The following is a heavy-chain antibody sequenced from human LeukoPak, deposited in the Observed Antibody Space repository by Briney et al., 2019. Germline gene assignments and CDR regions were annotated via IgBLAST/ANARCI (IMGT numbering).Heavy chain of an antibody. V-gene: IGHV4-30-4*08. Sequence: SQTVSLTCTVSGGSISSAEYYWSWLRQPPGKGLECSGYIYYSGRTYYIPSLKSRVTFSVDTSKNQFSLKLSSVTAADTAGYYCAARQRPGGIDFWGQGILVTVSS. CDR2: IYYSGRT. D-gene: IGHD4-23*01. CDR1: GGSISSAEYY. CDR3: AARQRPGGIDF. J-gene: IGHJ4*02.